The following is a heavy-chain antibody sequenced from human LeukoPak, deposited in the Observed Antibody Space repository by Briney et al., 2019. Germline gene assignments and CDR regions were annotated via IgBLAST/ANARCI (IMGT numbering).Heavy chain of an antibody. D-gene: IGHD6-13*01. CDR2: ISGSGGST. CDR1: GFTFSSYA. CDR3: ARKYSSSHHGTFDY. V-gene: IGHV3-23*01. Sequence: GGSLRVSCAASGFTFSSYAMSWVRQAPGKGLEWVSTISGSGGSTSYADSVKGRFTISRDNSRNTLYLQMKSLRAEDTAVYYCARKYSSSHHGTFDYWGQGTLVTVS. J-gene: IGHJ4*02.